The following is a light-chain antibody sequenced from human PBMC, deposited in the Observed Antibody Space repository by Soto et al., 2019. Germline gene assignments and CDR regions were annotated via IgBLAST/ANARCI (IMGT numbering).Light chain of an antibody. J-gene: IGKJ1*01. CDR2: GAS. Sequence: EIVLAQSPGILSLSPGERATLSCRASQSVTNSFLAWYQQKPGQAPRLLIYGASRRATGIPDRFTGSGSGTDFTLTISRLEPEDFAVYYCQQYVSSPWAFGQGTKVEI. CDR3: QQYVSSPWA. CDR1: QSVTNSF. V-gene: IGKV3-20*01.